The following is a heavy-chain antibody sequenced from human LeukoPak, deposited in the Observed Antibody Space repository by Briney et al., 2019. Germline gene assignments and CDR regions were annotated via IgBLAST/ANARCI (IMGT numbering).Heavy chain of an antibody. CDR2: IYYSGST. CDR3: ARISQRGYSYGYYAFDI. J-gene: IGHJ3*02. Sequence: SETLSLTCTVSGGSISSYYWSWIRQPPGKGLEWIGYIYYSGSTNYNPSLKSRVTISVDTSKNQFSLKLSSVTAADTAVYYCARISQRGYSYGYYAFDIWSQGTMVTVSS. V-gene: IGHV4-59*08. CDR1: GGSISSYY. D-gene: IGHD5-18*01.